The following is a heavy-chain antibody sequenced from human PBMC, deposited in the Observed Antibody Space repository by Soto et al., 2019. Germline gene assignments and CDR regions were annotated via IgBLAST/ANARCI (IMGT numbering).Heavy chain of an antibody. Sequence: QVQLVQSGAEVKKPGSSVKVSCKASGATFSSYAISWVRQAPGQGLEWMGGIIPIFGTANYAQKFQGRVTITADESTSTAYMELSSLRSEDTAVYYCGVSGVAVAGTLDYWGQGTLVTVSS. CDR2: IIPIFGTA. D-gene: IGHD6-19*01. CDR3: GVSGVAVAGTLDY. V-gene: IGHV1-69*01. J-gene: IGHJ4*02. CDR1: GATFSSYA.